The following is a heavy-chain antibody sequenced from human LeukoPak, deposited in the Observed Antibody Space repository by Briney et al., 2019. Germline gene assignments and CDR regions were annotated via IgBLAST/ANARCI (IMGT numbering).Heavy chain of an antibody. CDR1: GFTFPTYA. V-gene: IGHV3-23*01. D-gene: IGHD3-22*01. CDR2: ISGSGSFS. J-gene: IGHJ4*02. CDR3: ARDGTYDSSGYFTHSFDY. Sequence: PGGSLRLSCAASGFTSGFTFPTYAMTWVRQAPGKGLEWVSAISGSGSFSYYADSVKGRFTISRDNAKNSLYLQMNSLRAEDTAVYYCARDGTYDSSGYFTHSFDYWGQGTLVTVSS.